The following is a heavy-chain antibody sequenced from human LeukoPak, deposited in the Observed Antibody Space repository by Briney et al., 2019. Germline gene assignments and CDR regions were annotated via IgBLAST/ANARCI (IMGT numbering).Heavy chain of an antibody. J-gene: IGHJ4*02. V-gene: IGHV3-30*02. CDR1: GFTFSSYG. Sequence: GGSLRLSCAASGFTFSSYGMHWVRQAPGKGLEWVAFIRYDGSNKYYADSVKGRFTISRDNSKNTLYLQMNSLRAEDTAVYYCARPYYYDSSGYYLPLFDYWGQGTLVTVSS. CDR3: ARPYYYDSSGYYLPLFDY. D-gene: IGHD3-22*01. CDR2: IRYDGSNK.